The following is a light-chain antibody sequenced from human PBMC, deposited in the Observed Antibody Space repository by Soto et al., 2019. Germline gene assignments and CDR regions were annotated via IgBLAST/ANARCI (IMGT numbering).Light chain of an antibody. CDR2: GAS. Sequence: EIVMTQSPATLSVSPGERATLSCRASQSVSSNLAWYQQKPGQAPRLLIYGASTRATGIPARFSGSGSGTEFTLTISSLLSEDFAVYYCQQYNNWRGTFGQGTKLEIK. V-gene: IGKV3-15*01. J-gene: IGKJ2*02. CDR3: QQYNNWRGT. CDR1: QSVSSN.